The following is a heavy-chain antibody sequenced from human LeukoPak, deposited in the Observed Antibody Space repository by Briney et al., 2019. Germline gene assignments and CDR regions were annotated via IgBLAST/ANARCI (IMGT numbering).Heavy chain of an antibody. J-gene: IGHJ5*02. CDR2: ISSTSSYT. V-gene: IGHV3-21*01. CDR1: GFTFSGYS. Sequence: GGSLRLSCAASGFTFSGYSMNWVRQAPGKGLEWVSSISSTSSYTYYADSVKGRFTISRDNAKNSLYLQMNSLRAEDTAVYYCARDSIPAWVVVPAAIGWFDPWGQGTLVTVSS. D-gene: IGHD2-2*01. CDR3: ARDSIPAWVVVPAAIGWFDP.